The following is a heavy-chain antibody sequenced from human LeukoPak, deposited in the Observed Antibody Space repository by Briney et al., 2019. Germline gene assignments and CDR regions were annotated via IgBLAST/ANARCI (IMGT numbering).Heavy chain of an antibody. CDR2: INPNSGGT. CDR1: VYTFTGYY. D-gene: IGHD3-10*01. CDR3: ARGRSYYGSGSSPFDP. V-gene: IGHV1-2*02. J-gene: IGHJ5*02. Sequence: ASVTVSFKSSVYTFTGYYIHWVRQAPGQGLEWMGWINPNSGGTNYAQKFQGRVTMTRDTSISTAYMELSRLRSDDTAVYYCARGRSYYGSGSSPFDPWGQGTLVTVSS.